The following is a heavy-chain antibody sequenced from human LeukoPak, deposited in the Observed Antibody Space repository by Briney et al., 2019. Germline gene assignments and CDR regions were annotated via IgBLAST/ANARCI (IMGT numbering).Heavy chain of an antibody. CDR1: GFTFSSYW. CDR2: INSDGSST. V-gene: IGHV3-74*01. Sequence: GGSLRLSCAASGFTFSSYWMHWVRQAPGKGLVWVSRINSDGSSTSYADSVKGRFTISRDNAKNTLYLQMNSLRAEDTAVYYCARAQSEQWLVAAYYYMDVWGKGTTVTISS. CDR3: ARAQSEQWLVAAYYYMDV. J-gene: IGHJ6*03. D-gene: IGHD6-19*01.